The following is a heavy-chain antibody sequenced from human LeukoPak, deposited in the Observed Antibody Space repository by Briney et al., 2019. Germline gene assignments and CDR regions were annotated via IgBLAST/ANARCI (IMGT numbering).Heavy chain of an antibody. CDR3: ARDIGGANDY. V-gene: IGHV1-69*05. D-gene: IGHD3-3*01. CDR2: VIPLFGTA. Sequence: SVKVSCKASGGTFSSYAISWVRKAHGQGLEWMGGVIPLFGTANYAQKCQGRVTITTEVSTSTAYMELSSLRSDDTAVYYCARDIGGANDYWGQGTLVTVSS. CDR1: GGTFSSYA. J-gene: IGHJ4*02.